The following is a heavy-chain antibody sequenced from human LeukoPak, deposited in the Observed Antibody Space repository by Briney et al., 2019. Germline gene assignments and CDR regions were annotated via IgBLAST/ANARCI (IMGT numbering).Heavy chain of an antibody. J-gene: IGHJ5*02. CDR2: ISPSGSST. D-gene: IGHD3-10*01. Sequence: GGSLRLSCEASGFTFSAYTITWVRQAPGKGLEWVSSISPSGSSTWNADSVRGRFTISRDNARNSVSLQMNSLRGEDTAVYYCVIDALGESGAGGPWGLGTLVTVSS. CDR1: GFTFSAYT. V-gene: IGHV3-21*01. CDR3: VIDALGESGAGGP.